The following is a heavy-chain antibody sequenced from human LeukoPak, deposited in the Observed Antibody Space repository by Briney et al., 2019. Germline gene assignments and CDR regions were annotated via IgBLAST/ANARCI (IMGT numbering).Heavy chain of an antibody. V-gene: IGHV4-39*07. J-gene: IGHJ5*02. D-gene: IGHD6-13*01. CDR3: ARGRAGPAAGRWGRHWFDP. CDR2: MNHSGST. CDR1: GDSISSSSYY. Sequence: PSETLSLTCTVSGDSISSSSYYCGWIRRPPGKGLEWIGEMNHSGSTNSTPSLKSRVTISVDTSKNQFSLKLSSVTAADTAVYYCARGRAGPAAGRWGRHWFDPWGQGTLVTVSS.